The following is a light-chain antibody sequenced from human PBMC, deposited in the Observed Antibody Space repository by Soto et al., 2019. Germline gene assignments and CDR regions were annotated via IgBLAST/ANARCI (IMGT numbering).Light chain of an antibody. J-gene: IGLJ3*02. CDR2: DVI. Sequence: QSALTQPPSVSGSPGQSVTISCTVTSSDVGDYEHVSWYQVAPGTAPKLLISDVINRPSGVPDRFSGSKSGNTPSLTISGLQAEDEADYYCGLFTSSATWVFGGGTNVTVL. V-gene: IGLV2-18*01. CDR1: SSDVGDYEH. CDR3: GLFTSSATWV.